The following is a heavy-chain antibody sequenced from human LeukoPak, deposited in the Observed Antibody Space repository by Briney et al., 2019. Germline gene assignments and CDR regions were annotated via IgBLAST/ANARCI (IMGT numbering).Heavy chain of an antibody. D-gene: IGHD3-3*01. Sequence: SETLSLTCTVSGGSISSYYWSWIRQPPGKGLEWIGYIYYSGSTNYNPSLKSRVTISVDTSKNQFSLKLSSVTAADTAVYYCASPPIFGYMDVWGKGTTVTVSS. CDR3: ASPPIFGYMDV. V-gene: IGHV4-59*12. J-gene: IGHJ6*03. CDR2: IYYSGST. CDR1: GGSISSYY.